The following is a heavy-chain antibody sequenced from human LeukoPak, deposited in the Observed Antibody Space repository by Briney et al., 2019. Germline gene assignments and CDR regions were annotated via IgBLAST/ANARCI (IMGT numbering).Heavy chain of an antibody. Sequence: GGSLRLSCAASGFTFSSYWMSWVRQAPGKGLEWVANIKQDGSEKYYVDSVKGRFTISRDNAKNLLFLQLNSLRAEDTGVYYCATESGWLFDYWGQGTLVTVSS. CDR3: ATESGWLFDY. J-gene: IGHJ4*02. CDR2: IKQDGSEK. D-gene: IGHD6-19*01. CDR1: GFTFSSYW. V-gene: IGHV3-7*03.